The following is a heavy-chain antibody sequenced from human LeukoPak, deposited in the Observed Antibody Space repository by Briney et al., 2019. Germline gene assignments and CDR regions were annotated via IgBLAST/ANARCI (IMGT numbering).Heavy chain of an antibody. J-gene: IGHJ4*02. D-gene: IGHD1-26*01. CDR1: GGTFSSYT. Sequence: ASVKVSCKASGGTFSSYTISWVRQAPGQGLEWMGRIIPILGIANYAQKFQGRVTITADKSTSTAYLELSSLRSEDTAVYYCARDKSVGGATYYFDYWGQGTLVTVSS. CDR2: IIPILGIA. V-gene: IGHV1-69*04. CDR3: ARDKSVGGATYYFDY.